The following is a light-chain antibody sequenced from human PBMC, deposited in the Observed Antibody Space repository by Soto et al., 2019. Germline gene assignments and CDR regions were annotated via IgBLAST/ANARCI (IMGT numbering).Light chain of an antibody. J-gene: IGLJ3*02. Sequence: QSVPTQPASVSGSPGQSITDSCTGTSSDVGGYNYVSWYQQHPGKAPKIMIYEVSNRPSGVSNRFSGSKSGNTASLTISGLQAEDEADYYCSSYTSSSTHWVFGGETKLTVL. CDR2: EVS. CDR1: SSDVGGYNY. CDR3: SSYTSSSTHWV. V-gene: IGLV2-14*01.